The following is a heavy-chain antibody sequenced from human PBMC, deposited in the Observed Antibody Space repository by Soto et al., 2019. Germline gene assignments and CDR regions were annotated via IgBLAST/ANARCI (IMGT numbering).Heavy chain of an antibody. D-gene: IGHD3-10*01. J-gene: IGHJ6*02. Sequence: PSETLSLTCTVSGGSISTYFWTWVRQTPGKGLEWIGSIYKSWSTSYNPSLENRLTISVETSKNQFSLKLTSVTPVDTAIYYCVRDRGEWGQGMDVWGPGTTVTVSS. V-gene: IGHV4-59*01. CDR3: VRDRGEWGQGMDV. CDR1: GGSISTYF. CDR2: IYKSWST.